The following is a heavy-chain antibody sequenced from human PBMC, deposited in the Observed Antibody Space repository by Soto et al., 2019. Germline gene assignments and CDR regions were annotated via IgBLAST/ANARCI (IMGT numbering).Heavy chain of an antibody. CDR3: ARLGSSSWHFDY. CDR2: IFSNDEK. Sequence: QVTLKESGPVLVKPTETLTLTCTVSGFSLSNARMGVSWIRQPPGKALEWLAHIFSNDEKSYSKSLKSRHTISNDPTKSQVVLTKTSMDPVDTATYYCARLGSSSWHFDYWGQGTLVTVSS. D-gene: IGHD6-13*01. J-gene: IGHJ4*02. CDR1: GFSLSNARMG. V-gene: IGHV2-26*01.